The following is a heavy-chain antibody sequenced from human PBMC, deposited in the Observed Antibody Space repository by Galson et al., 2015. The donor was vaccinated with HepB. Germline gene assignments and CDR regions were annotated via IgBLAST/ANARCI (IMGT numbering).Heavy chain of an antibody. CDR2: ISKSSDYI. D-gene: IGHD2-15*01. Sequence: SLRLSCAVSGFTFSTYNMKWVRQAPGKGLEWVSSISKSSDYIYYADSVKGRFTISRDNAKNSLYLQMNSLRVEDTAVYYCARDRGCTGGNCYHANNWFDPWGQGTLVTVSS. CDR1: GFTFSTYN. V-gene: IGHV3-21*01. CDR3: ARDRGCTGGNCYHANNWFDP. J-gene: IGHJ5*02.